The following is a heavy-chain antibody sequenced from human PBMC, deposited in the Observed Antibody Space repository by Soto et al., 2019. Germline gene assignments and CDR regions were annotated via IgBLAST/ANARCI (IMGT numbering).Heavy chain of an antibody. CDR3: AKDGGLQSRGWYLDAFDI. CDR2: ISYDGSNK. CDR1: GFTFSSYG. D-gene: IGHD6-19*01. Sequence: QVQLVESGGGVVQPGRSLRLSCAASGFTFSSYGMHWVRQAPGKGLEWVAVISYDGSNKYYADSVKGRFTIYRDNSKNTLYLQMNCLRAEDTAVYYCAKDGGLQSRGWYLDAFDIWGQGTMVTVSS. J-gene: IGHJ3*02. V-gene: IGHV3-30*18.